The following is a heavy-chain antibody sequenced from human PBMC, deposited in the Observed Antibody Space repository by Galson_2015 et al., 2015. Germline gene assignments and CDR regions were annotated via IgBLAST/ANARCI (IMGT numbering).Heavy chain of an antibody. D-gene: IGHD4-17*01. Sequence: LRLSCAVSGFTFSSYAMIWVRQAPGKGLEWVSSISGSSGSTYYADSVKGRFTISRDNSKNTLYLQMNSLRAEDTAVYYCAKDYGDYGDSPLGAFDIWGQGTMVTVSS. J-gene: IGHJ3*02. V-gene: IGHV3-23*01. CDR3: AKDYGDYGDSPLGAFDI. CDR1: GFTFSSYA. CDR2: ISGSSGST.